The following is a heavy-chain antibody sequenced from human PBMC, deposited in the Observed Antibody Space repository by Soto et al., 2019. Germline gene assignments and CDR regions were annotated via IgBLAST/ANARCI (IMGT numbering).Heavy chain of an antibody. CDR2: ISSRSRYT. CDR3: ARVLGSGRFYFDS. V-gene: IGHV3-11*05. J-gene: IGHJ4*02. D-gene: IGHD3-10*01. CDR1: GFTFSDYY. Sequence: GGSLRLSCAASGFTFSDYYMTWIRQAPGKGLEWVSYISSRSRYTNYADSVEGRFTISRDNGKNSLYLEMNSLRAEDTAVYFCARVLGSGRFYFDSWGQGTLVTVSS.